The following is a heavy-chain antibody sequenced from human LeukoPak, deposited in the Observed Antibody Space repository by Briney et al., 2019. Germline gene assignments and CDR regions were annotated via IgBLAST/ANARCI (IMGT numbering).Heavy chain of an antibody. CDR2: ISAYNGNT. CDR1: GYTFTSYG. Sequence: ASVKVSCKASGYTFTSYGISWVRQAPGQGLERMGWISAYNGNTNYAQKLQGRVTMTTDTSTSTAYMELRSLRSDDTAVYYCARGDLRYYYDSSGYYYVSDYFDYWGQGTLVTVSS. D-gene: IGHD3-22*01. J-gene: IGHJ4*02. V-gene: IGHV1-18*01. CDR3: ARGDLRYYYDSSGYYYVSDYFDY.